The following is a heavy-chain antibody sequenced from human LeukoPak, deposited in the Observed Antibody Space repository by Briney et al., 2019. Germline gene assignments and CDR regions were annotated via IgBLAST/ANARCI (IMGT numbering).Heavy chain of an antibody. Sequence: SVTVSCKASGGTFSSYAISWVRQAPGQGLEWMGGIIPIFGTANYAQKFQGRVTITADESTSTAYMELSSLRSEDTAVYYCARGLVVTAIPNYYYYGMDVWGQGTTVTVSS. CDR2: IIPIFGTA. D-gene: IGHD2-21*02. V-gene: IGHV1-69*13. CDR3: ARGLVVTAIPNYYYYGMDV. J-gene: IGHJ6*02. CDR1: GGTFSSYA.